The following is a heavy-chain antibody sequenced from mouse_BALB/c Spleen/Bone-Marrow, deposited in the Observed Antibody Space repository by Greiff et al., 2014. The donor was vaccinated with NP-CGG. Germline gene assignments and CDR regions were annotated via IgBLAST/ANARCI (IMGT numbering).Heavy chain of an antibody. CDR3: ASAYYGNYV. CDR1: GYTFTSYW. J-gene: IGHJ1*01. Sequence: VQLQQSGAELAKPGASVKMSCKASGYTFTSYWMHWVKQRPGQGLEWIGYINPSTGYTEYNQKFKDKATLTADKSSSTAYMQLSSLTSGDSAVYYCASAYYGNYVWGAGTTVTVSS. CDR2: INPSTGYT. V-gene: IGHV1-7*01. D-gene: IGHD2-10*01.